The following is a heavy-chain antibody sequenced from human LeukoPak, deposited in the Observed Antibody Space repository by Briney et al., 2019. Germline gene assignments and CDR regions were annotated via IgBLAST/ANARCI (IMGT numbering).Heavy chain of an antibody. CDR2: ISSSGDTI. D-gene: IGHD5-18*01. CDR3: AKDIQGAN. Sequence: GGSLRLSCAASGFTFSSYEMNWVRQAPGKGLEWVSYISSSGDTIYYADSVKGRFTISRDNSKNTVYLQMNSLRAEDTALYCCAKDIQGANWGQGTLVTVSS. CDR1: GFTFSSYE. J-gene: IGHJ4*02. V-gene: IGHV3-48*03.